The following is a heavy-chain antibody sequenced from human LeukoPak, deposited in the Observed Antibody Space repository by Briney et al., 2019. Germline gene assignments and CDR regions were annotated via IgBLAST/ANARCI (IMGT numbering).Heavy chain of an antibody. CDR2: IRYDGSNK. CDR1: GFTFSSYG. V-gene: IGHV3-30*02. Sequence: GGSLRLSCAASGFTFSSYGMHWVRQAPGKGLEWVAFIRYDGSNKYYADSVKGRFTISRDNSKNSLYLQMRSLRDEDTAVYYCARESISGHRDFDNWGQGTLVTVS. J-gene: IGHJ4*02. D-gene: IGHD1-26*01. CDR3: ARESISGHRDFDN.